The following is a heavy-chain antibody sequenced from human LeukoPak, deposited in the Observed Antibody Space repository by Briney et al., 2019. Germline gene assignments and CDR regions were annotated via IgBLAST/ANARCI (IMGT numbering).Heavy chain of an antibody. D-gene: IGHD6-13*01. CDR2: ISSSSSYK. J-gene: IGHJ6*03. CDR3: ARDALYSSSWYYCYYYYMDV. Sequence: GGSLRLSCAASGFTFSSYNMNWVRQAPGKGLEWVSSISSSSSYKYYADSVKGRFTISRDNSKNTLYLQMNSLRAEDTAVYYCARDALYSSSWYYCYYYYMDVWGKGTTVTVSS. V-gene: IGHV3-21*01. CDR1: GFTFSSYN.